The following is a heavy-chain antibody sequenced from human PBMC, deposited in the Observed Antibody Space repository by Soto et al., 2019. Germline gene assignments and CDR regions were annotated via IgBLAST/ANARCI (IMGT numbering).Heavy chain of an antibody. Sequence: QVQLQESGPGLLKPSETLSLTCTVSGASMSNYYWSWIRQPAGKGLEWIGRIFGSGETYYTPSLKSRVILSVDLSKSQFSLELTSVTAADTAVYFCVREGDYSDNNGYPLFDYWGQGTLVTVSP. CDR3: VREGDYSDNNGYPLFDY. V-gene: IGHV4-4*07. CDR1: GASMSNYY. D-gene: IGHD3-22*01. CDR2: IFGSGET. J-gene: IGHJ4*02.